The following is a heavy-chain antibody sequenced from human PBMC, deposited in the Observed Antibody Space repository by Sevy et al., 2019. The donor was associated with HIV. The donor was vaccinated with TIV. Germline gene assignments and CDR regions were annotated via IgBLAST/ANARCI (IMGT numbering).Heavy chain of an antibody. J-gene: IGHJ4*02. CDR1: GFTFSSYW. CDR3: ARDPFSKADY. CDR2: INQDGSGK. D-gene: IGHD4-4*01. Sequence: GGSLRLSCAGSGFTFSSYWMSWVRQAPGKGLEWVANINQDGSGKNYVDSVKGRITISRDNAKNSLYLQMNSLRAEDTAVYYCARDPFSKADYWGQGTLVTVSS. V-gene: IGHV3-7*01.